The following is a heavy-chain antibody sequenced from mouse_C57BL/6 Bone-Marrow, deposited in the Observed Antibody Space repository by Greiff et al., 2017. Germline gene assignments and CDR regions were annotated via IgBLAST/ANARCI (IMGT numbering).Heavy chain of an antibody. CDR2: INPGSGNT. J-gene: IGHJ4*01. Sequence: VKLMESGAELVRPGASVKLSCKASGYTFTDSYINWVKQRPGQGLAWIARINPGSGNTNYTEKFKGKATLTAEQSSSTAYMQLSSLTSEHSAVYFCARELITTVIAPYAMDYWGQGTSVTVSS. CDR3: ARELITTVIAPYAMDY. V-gene: IGHV1-76*01. CDR1: GYTFTDSY. D-gene: IGHD1-1*01.